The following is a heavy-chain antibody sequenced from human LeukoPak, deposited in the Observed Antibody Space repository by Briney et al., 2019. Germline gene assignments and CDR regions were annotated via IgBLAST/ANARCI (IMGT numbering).Heavy chain of an antibody. CDR3: ARAPRPFDNSDYYFDY. CDR1: GVTVNYNF. Sequence: PGGSLRLSCAASGVTVNYNFTSWVRQAPGKGLEWVSVIYSDSSADYADSVKGRFTISRDDAQNTLYLQMNSLRAGDTAVYYCARAPRPFDNSDYYFDYWGQGSLVTVSS. J-gene: IGHJ4*02. CDR2: IYSDSSA. D-gene: IGHD3-22*01. V-gene: IGHV3-53*01.